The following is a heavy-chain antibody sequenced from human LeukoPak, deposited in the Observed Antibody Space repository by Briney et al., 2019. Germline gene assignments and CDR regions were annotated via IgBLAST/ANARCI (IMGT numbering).Heavy chain of an antibody. V-gene: IGHV3-23*01. CDR3: ARELIAVAGYAFDI. CDR1: GFTFSNYA. CDR2: ISGSASST. J-gene: IGHJ3*02. Sequence: GGSLRLSCAASGFTFSNYAMSWVRQAPGKGLEWVSAISGSASSTYHADSVKGRFTISRDNSKNTLYLQMNSLRAEDTAVYYCARELIAVAGYAFDIWGQGTMVTVSS. D-gene: IGHD6-19*01.